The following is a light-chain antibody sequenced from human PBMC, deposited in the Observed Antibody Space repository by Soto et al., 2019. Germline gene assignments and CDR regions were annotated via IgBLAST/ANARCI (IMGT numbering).Light chain of an antibody. V-gene: IGKV4-1*01. Sequence: DIAMTQSPDSLSVSLGERATINCKASRSLLHSSNNENHLAWYQQKPGQPPKLLIYWASTRESGVPDRFTGSGSDTDFSLTISGPQAEDVAVYYCHQYYSIPLTFGGGTKVELK. J-gene: IGKJ4*01. CDR1: RSLLHSSNNENH. CDR3: HQYYSIPLT. CDR2: WAS.